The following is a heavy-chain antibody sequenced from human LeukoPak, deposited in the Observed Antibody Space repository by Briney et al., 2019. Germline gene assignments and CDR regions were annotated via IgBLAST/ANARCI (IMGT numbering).Heavy chain of an antibody. Sequence: PSETLSLTCTVSGGSISSSSYYWGWIRQPPGKGLEWIGSIYYSGSTYYNPSLKSRVTISVDTSKNQFSLKLSSVTAADTAVYYCARENYDFWSGYSLRLIDYWGQGTLVTVSS. CDR1: GGSISSSSYY. CDR3: ARENYDFWSGYSLRLIDY. CDR2: IYYSGST. J-gene: IGHJ4*02. V-gene: IGHV4-39*07. D-gene: IGHD3-3*01.